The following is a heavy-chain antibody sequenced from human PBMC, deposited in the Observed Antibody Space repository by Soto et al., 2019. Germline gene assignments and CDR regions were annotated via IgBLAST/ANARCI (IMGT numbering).Heavy chain of an antibody. CDR1: GYTFNGYY. J-gene: IGHJ4*02. CDR2: INSDTGGT. Sequence: QVQLVQSGAEVKKPGASVKVSCKASGYTFNGYYIHWVRQAPGQGLEWMGWINSDTGGTNYAQKFQGRVTGTKDTSISTGYIELGKLTSDHTAVEFRARESFVTGNHHFELWGPGTLVPVSP. CDR3: ARESFVTGNHHFEL. V-gene: IGHV1-2*02. D-gene: IGHD1-1*01.